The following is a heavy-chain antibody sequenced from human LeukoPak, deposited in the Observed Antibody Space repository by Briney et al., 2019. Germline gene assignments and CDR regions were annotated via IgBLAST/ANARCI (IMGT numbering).Heavy chain of an antibody. CDR1: GFTFSSYS. D-gene: IGHD3-10*01. J-gene: IGHJ5*02. Sequence: GGSLRLSCAASGFTFSSYSMNWVRQAPGKGLELVSYISSSSSTIYYADSVKGRFTISRDNAKNSLYLQMNSLRAEDTAVYYCGVLYYRNNWFDPWGQGTLVTVSS. CDR2: ISSSSSTI. V-gene: IGHV3-48*01. CDR3: GVLYYRNNWFDP.